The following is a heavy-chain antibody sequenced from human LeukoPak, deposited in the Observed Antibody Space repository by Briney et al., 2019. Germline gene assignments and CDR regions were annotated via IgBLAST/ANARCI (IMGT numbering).Heavy chain of an antibody. D-gene: IGHD3-22*01. CDR3: ARDLPLGYYYDSSGRKLDY. V-gene: IGHV4-34*01. CDR2: INHSGST. Sequence: SETLSLTCAVYGGSFSGYYWSWIRQPPGKGLEWIGEINHSGSTNYNPSLKSRVTISVDTSKNQFSLKLSSVTAEDTAVYYCARDLPLGYYYDSSGRKLDYWGQGTLVTVSS. CDR1: GGSFSGYY. J-gene: IGHJ4*02.